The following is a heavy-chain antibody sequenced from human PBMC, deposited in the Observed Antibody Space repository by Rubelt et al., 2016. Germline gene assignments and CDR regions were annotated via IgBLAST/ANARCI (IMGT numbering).Heavy chain of an antibody. CDR3: ARHVGIAAAAPFDY. D-gene: IGHD6-13*01. J-gene: IGHJ4*02. CDR2: INHSGST. V-gene: IGHV4-34*01. Sequence: QVQLQQWGAGLLKPSETLSLTCAVYGGSFSGYYWSWIRQPPGKGLEWIGEINHSGSTNYNPSLKGGVTYSVESAKNRFSRRLSLWPAAGTAVYYWARHVGIAAAAPFDYWGQGTLVTVSS. CDR1: GGSFSGYY.